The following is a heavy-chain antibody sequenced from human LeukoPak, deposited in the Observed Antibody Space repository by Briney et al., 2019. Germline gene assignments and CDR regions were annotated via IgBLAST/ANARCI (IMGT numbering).Heavy chain of an antibody. CDR1: GGSISSYY. J-gene: IGHJ2*01. D-gene: IGHD6-13*01. CDR2: IYYSGST. Sequence: PSETLSLTCTVSGGSISSYYWSWIRQPPGKGLEWIGYIYYSGSTNYNPSLKSRVTISVDTSKNQFSLKLSSVTAADTAVYYCAIAAAGVGYFDLWGRGTLVTVSS. CDR3: AIAAAGVGYFDL. V-gene: IGHV4-59*01.